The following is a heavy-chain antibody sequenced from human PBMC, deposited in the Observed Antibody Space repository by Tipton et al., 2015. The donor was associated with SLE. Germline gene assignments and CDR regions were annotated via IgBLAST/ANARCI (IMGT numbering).Heavy chain of an antibody. J-gene: IGHJ4*02. Sequence: TLSLTCAVYGGSFSGYYWSWIRQPPGKGLEWIGEINHSGSTNYNPSLKSRVTISVDTSKNKFSLKLSSVTAADTAVYYCARGLPPRRITIFGVVTPRYYFDYWGQGTQVTVSS. V-gene: IGHV4-34*01. CDR3: ARGLPPRRITIFGVVTPRYYFDY. D-gene: IGHD3-3*01. CDR1: GGSFSGYY. CDR2: INHSGST.